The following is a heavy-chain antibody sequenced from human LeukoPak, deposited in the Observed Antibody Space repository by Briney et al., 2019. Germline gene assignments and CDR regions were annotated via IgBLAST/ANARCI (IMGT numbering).Heavy chain of an antibody. Sequence: GASVKVSCKTSGYTFTDYFMNWVRQAPGQGLEWMGWINPKSGETKYAQNFQGRGTMTRDTSTSTVYMELSSLRSEDTAVYYCARDSFQAAAGTFDIWGQGTMVTVSS. CDR1: GYTFTDYF. D-gene: IGHD6-13*01. CDR2: INPKSGET. V-gene: IGHV1-2*02. J-gene: IGHJ3*02. CDR3: ARDSFQAAAGTFDI.